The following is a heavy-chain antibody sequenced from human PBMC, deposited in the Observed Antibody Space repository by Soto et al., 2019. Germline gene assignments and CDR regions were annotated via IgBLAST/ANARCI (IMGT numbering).Heavy chain of an antibody. Sequence: QLQLQESGPGLVKPSETLSLTCTVSGVSITNTSYYWGWIRQPPGKVLEWIGTIYFSGSSFYNPSLKSRLTISVDTSKNQFSLRLSSVTAADTAVYYCARHGSYWGQGTLVAVSS. CDR3: ARHGSY. J-gene: IGHJ4*02. V-gene: IGHV4-39*01. CDR1: GVSITNTSYY. CDR2: IYFSGSS.